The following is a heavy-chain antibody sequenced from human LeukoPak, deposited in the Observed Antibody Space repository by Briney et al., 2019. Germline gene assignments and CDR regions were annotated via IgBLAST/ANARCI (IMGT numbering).Heavy chain of an antibody. V-gene: IGHV4-59*01. D-gene: IGHD1-26*01. Sequence: PSETLSLTCTVSGGSISSYYWSWIRQPPGKGPEWIGYIYYSGSTNYNPSLKSRVTISVDTSKNQFSLKLSSVTAADTAVYYCARETSGYYFDYWGQGTLVTVSS. CDR2: IYYSGST. J-gene: IGHJ4*02. CDR1: GGSISSYY. CDR3: ARETSGYYFDY.